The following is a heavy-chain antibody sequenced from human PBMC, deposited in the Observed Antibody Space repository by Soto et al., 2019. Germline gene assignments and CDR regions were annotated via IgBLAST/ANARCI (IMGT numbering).Heavy chain of an antibody. J-gene: IGHJ4*02. Sequence: QITLKESGPTLVKPTQTLTLTCTFSGFSLSTSGVGVGWIRQPPGKALEWLALIYWDDDKRYSPSLKSRLTITKDTPKNQGVLTMTNMDPVDTATYYCAHRRTYCSGGSCCSGFAYWGQGTLVTVSS. V-gene: IGHV2-5*02. CDR2: IYWDDDK. CDR1: GFSLSTSGVG. D-gene: IGHD2-15*01. CDR3: AHRRTYCSGGSCCSGFAY.